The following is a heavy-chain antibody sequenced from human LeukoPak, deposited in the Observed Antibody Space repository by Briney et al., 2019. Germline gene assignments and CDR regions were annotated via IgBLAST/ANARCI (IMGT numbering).Heavy chain of an antibody. CDR3: ARHNGWYDY. J-gene: IGHJ4*02. CDR2: ISSSGGYM. CDR1: GFTFSSYE. D-gene: IGHD6-19*01. V-gene: IGHV3-48*03. Sequence: GGSLRLSCAASGFTFSSYEMDWVRQAPEKGLEWISYISSSGGYMYADSVKGRFTISRDNAKNSLYPQMNSLRAEDTGAYYCARHNGWYDYWGQGTLVTVSS.